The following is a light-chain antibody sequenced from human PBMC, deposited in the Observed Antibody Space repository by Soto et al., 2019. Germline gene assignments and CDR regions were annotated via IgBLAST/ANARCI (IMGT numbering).Light chain of an antibody. Sequence: DLVLTQSPLSLPVTPGEPASISCRSSQSLLQSNGNNHVDWYLQRPGQSPQLLLYLASSRASGVPDRFSGSGSDTEFSLEISRVEAEDVGVYYCLQAAQSPLTFGQGTRLEIK. J-gene: IGKJ5*01. V-gene: IGKV2-28*01. CDR3: LQAAQSPLT. CDR2: LAS. CDR1: QSLLQSNGNNH.